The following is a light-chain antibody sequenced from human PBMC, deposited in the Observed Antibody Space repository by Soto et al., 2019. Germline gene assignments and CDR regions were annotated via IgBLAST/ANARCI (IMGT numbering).Light chain of an antibody. CDR3: AVWADSLSGVV. Sequence: QSVVTQPPSASGTPGQRVTIYCSGSSSNIGSNYVYWYQHLPGTAPKVLIYKNNHRPSGVPDRFSGSESDTSASLAISGLRSEDEAHYYCAVWADSLSGVVFGGGTKLTVL. V-gene: IGLV1-47*01. CDR2: KNN. CDR1: SSNIGSNY. J-gene: IGLJ3*02.